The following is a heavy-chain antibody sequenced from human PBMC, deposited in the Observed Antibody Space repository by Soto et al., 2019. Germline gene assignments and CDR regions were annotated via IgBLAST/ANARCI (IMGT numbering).Heavy chain of an antibody. D-gene: IGHD3-3*01. CDR3: ASLFDFWSVYDDDAMGEGGAFDI. V-gene: IGHV1-46*01. CDR2: INPSGGST. J-gene: IGHJ3*02. Sequence: QVQLVQSGAEVKKPGASVKVSCKASGYTFTSYYMHWVRQAPGQGLEWMGVINPSGGSTRYAQKFQGRVIMTRDTSTNTVYMDLSSLRSEDTAVYYCASLFDFWSVYDDDAMGEGGAFDIWGQGTMVTVSS. CDR1: GYTFTSYY.